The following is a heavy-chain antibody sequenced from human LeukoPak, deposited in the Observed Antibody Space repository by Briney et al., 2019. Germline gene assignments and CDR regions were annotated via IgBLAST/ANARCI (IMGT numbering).Heavy chain of an antibody. Sequence: ASVKVSCKGSGYSFSYYGITWVRQAPGQGLEWLGWITADQSDTNYAREVRGRVTLTTDTSTSTAYMELRSLRSDDTAVYYCARDISMVRGVHNWFDPWGQGTLVTVSS. J-gene: IGHJ5*02. V-gene: IGHV1-18*01. CDR3: ARDISMVRGVHNWFDP. CDR2: ITADQSDT. D-gene: IGHD3-10*01. CDR1: GYSFSYYG.